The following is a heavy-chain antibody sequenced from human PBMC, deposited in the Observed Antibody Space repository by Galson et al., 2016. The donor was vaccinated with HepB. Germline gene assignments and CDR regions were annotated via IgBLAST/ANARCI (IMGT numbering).Heavy chain of an antibody. V-gene: IGHV1-3*01. CDR3: AREGSSFALDV. Sequence: SVKVSCKASGYTFTNYVIQWVRQAPGQRFEWMGWINPGSGNTGFSEKMQGRVTIVRGTYATIAYMELSSLRSEDTAVYYCAREGSSFALDVWGQGTLVTVSS. J-gene: IGHJ3*01. CDR1: GYTFTNYV. D-gene: IGHD6-13*01. CDR2: INPGSGNT.